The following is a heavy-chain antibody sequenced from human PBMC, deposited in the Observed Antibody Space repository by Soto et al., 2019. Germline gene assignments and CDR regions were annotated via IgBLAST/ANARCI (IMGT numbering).Heavy chain of an antibody. CDR2: INHSGST. CDR3: ARRGNIVALFDY. J-gene: IGHJ4*02. V-gene: IGHV4-34*01. CDR1: GGSFSGYY. Sequence: QVQLQQWGAGLLKPSETLSLTCAVYGGSFSGYYWSWIRQPPGKGLEWIGEINHSGSTNYNPSLKSRVTTSVDTSKNQFSLKLSSVTAADTAVYYCARRGNIVALFDYWGQGTLVTVSS. D-gene: IGHD5-12*01.